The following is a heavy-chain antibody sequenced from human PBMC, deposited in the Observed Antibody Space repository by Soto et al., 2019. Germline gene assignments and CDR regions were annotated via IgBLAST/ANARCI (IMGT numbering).Heavy chain of an antibody. Sequence: QVQLQQWGAGLLKPSETLSLTCAVYGGSFSGYYWSWIRQPPGKGLEWIGEINHSGSTNYNPSLKRRVTISVDTSKNQFSLKLSSVTAADTAVYYCARFRVPIEATRPYYYYYYGMDVWGQGTTVTVSS. V-gene: IGHV4-34*01. CDR1: GGSFSGYY. CDR3: ARFRVPIEATRPYYYYYYGMDV. J-gene: IGHJ6*02. D-gene: IGHD5-12*01. CDR2: INHSGST.